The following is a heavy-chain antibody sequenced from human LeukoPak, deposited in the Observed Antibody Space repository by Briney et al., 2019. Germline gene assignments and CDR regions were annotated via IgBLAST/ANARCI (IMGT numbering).Heavy chain of an antibody. CDR1: GVTFSSYG. V-gene: IGHV3-30*02. J-gene: IGHJ4*02. Sequence: GGSLRLSCAASGVTFSSYGMHWVRQAPGKGLEWVAFIRYDGSNKYYADSVKGRFTISRDNSKNTLYLQMNSLRAEDTAVYYCAKDLAAAAYYFDYWGQGTLVTVSS. CDR3: AKDLAAAAYYFDY. CDR2: IRYDGSNK. D-gene: IGHD6-13*01.